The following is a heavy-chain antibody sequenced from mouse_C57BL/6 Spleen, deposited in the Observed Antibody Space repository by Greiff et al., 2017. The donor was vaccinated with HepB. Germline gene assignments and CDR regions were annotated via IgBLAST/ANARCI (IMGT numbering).Heavy chain of an antibody. CDR2: ISRGSSTI. D-gene: IGHD2-4*01. J-gene: IGHJ4*01. CDR3: AYDYDMVYYAMDY. V-gene: IGHV5-17*01. Sequence: EVKLVESGGGLVKPGGSLKLSCAASGFTFSDYGMHWVRQAPEKGLEWVAYISRGSSTIYYADTVKGRFTISRDNAMNILFLQMTSLRSEDKAMYYYAYDYDMVYYAMDYWGQGTSVTVSS. CDR1: GFTFSDYG.